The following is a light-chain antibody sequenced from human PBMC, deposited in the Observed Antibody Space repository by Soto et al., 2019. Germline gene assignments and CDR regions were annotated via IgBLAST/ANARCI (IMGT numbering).Light chain of an antibody. CDR1: QSVGNW. Sequence: DIQMTQSPSTLSASVGERVTITCLASQSVGNWLAWYQHKPGKAPKLLIYDVSSLESGLPSRFSGSGSGTEFILSISSLEPEDFAVYFCQQRSSWPLTFGGGTKVDI. V-gene: IGKV1-5*01. J-gene: IGKJ4*01. CDR3: QQRSSWPLT. CDR2: DVS.